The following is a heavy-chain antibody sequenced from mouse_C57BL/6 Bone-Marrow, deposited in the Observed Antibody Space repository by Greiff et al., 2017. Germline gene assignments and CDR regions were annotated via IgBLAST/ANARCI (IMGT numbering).Heavy chain of an antibody. V-gene: IGHV10-3*01. CDR1: GFTFNTYA. Sequence: EVQVVESGGGLVQPKGSLKLSCAASGFTFNTYAMHWVRQAPGKGLEWVARIRSKSSNYATYYADSVKDRFTISRDDSQSMLYLQMNNLNSEDTAMYYCVRDSSGYDYWGQGTTLTVSS. D-gene: IGHD3-2*02. J-gene: IGHJ2*01. CDR3: VRDSSGYDY. CDR2: IRSKSSNYAT.